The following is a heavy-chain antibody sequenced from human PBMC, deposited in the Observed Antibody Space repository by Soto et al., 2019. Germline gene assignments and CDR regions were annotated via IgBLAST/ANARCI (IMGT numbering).Heavy chain of an antibody. CDR1: EFTFSSYA. CDR2: ISYDGSNK. CDR3: AKDSVGGGSGCYYYYYGMDV. J-gene: IGHJ6*02. D-gene: IGHD2-15*01. Sequence: GVPMRLSCAASEFTFSSYAVRWILQAPGKGLEWVAVISYDGSNKYYADSVKGRFTISRDNSKNTLYLKMNSLRAEDTAVYYCAKDSVGGGSGCYYYYYGMDVWGQGTTVTVSS. V-gene: IGHV3-30-3*01.